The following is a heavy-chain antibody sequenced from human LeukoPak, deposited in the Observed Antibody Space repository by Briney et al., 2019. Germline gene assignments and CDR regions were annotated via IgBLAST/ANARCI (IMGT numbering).Heavy chain of an antibody. Sequence: GSLRLSCAASGFTFSSYGMHWVRQAPGKGLEWVAVIWYGGSNKYYADSVKGRFTISRDNSKNTLYLQMNSLRAEDTAVYYCAKDLLVRGVSDAFDIWGQGTMVTVSS. CDR2: IWYGGSNK. D-gene: IGHD3-10*01. CDR1: GFTFSSYG. J-gene: IGHJ3*02. V-gene: IGHV3-30*02. CDR3: AKDLLVRGVSDAFDI.